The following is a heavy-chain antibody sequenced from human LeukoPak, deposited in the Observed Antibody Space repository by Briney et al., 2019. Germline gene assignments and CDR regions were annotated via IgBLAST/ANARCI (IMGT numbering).Heavy chain of an antibody. D-gene: IGHD1-26*01. CDR3: ARQTISGSYFGSAFDI. CDR2: IYPGDSDT. V-gene: IGHV5-51*01. Sequence: GESLKISCKGSGYSFIHFWIGWVRQMPGKGLEWMGIIYPGDSDTRYSPSFQGQVTISADKSISTAYLQWSGLKASDTAMYYCARQTISGSYFGSAFDIWGQGTMVTVSS. CDR1: GYSFIHFW. J-gene: IGHJ3*02.